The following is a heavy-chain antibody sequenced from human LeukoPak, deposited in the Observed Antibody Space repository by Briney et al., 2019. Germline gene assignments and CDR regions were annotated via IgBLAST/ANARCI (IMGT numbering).Heavy chain of an antibody. J-gene: IGHJ1*01. CDR1: GFTFSSYG. D-gene: IGHD3-3*01. Sequence: GGSLRLSCAASGFTFSSYGMHWVRQAPGKGLEWVAFIRYDGSNKYYADSVKGRFTISRDNSKNTLYLQMNSLRAEDTAVYYCAKDTQRRFLESYPPHWGQGTLVTVSS. V-gene: IGHV3-30*02. CDR3: AKDTQRRFLESYPPH. CDR2: IRYDGSNK.